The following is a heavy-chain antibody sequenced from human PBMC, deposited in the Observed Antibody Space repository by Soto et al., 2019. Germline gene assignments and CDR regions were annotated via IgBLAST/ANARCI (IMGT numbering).Heavy chain of an antibody. Sequence: SGPTLVNPTQTLTLTCAFSGFSLSTSGVGVGWIRQPPGKALEWLALIYWDDDKRYSPSLKSRLTITKDTSKNQVVLTMTNMDPVDKATYYCARYCSSTSCPSYWFDPWGQGTLVTVSS. V-gene: IGHV2-5*02. CDR1: GFSLSTSGVG. D-gene: IGHD2-2*01. CDR3: ARYCSSTSCPSYWFDP. J-gene: IGHJ5*02. CDR2: IYWDDDK.